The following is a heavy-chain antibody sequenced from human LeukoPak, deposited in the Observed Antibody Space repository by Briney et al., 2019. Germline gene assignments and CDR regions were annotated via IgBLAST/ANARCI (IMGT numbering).Heavy chain of an antibody. CDR2: IIPIFGTA. D-gene: IGHD2-8*02. CDR1: GGTFSSYA. CDR3: ARSWYWWELIYYYYGMDV. Sequence: GASVKVSCKASGGTFSSYAISWVRQAPGQGLEWMGGIIPIFGTANYAQKLQGRVTMTTDTSTSTAYMELRSLRSDDTAVYYCARSWYWWELIYYYYGMDVWGQGTTVTVSS. V-gene: IGHV1-69*05. J-gene: IGHJ6*02.